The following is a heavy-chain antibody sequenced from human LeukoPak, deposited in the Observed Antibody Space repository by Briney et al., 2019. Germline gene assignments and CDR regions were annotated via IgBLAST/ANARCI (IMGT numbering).Heavy chain of an antibody. CDR3: ARRLSRDGYTPLYYFDY. J-gene: IGHJ4*02. V-gene: IGHV5-51*01. D-gene: IGHD5-24*01. Sequence: GESLKISCKGSGYSFTSYWIGWVRQMPGKGLEWMGIIYPGDSDTRYSPSFQGQVTISADKSISTAYLQWSSLKASDTAMYYCARRLSRDGYTPLYYFDYWGQGTLVTVSS. CDR2: IYPGDSDT. CDR1: GYSFTSYW.